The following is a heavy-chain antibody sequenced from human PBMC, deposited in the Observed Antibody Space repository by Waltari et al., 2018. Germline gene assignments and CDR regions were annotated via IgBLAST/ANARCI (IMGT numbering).Heavy chain of an antibody. D-gene: IGHD2-2*01. J-gene: IGHJ5*02. Sequence: EVQLVESGGGLVKPAGSLRLSCAASGFTFSSYSMNWVRQAPGKGLEWVSSISSSSSYIYYADSVKGRFTISRDNAKNSLYLQMNSLRAEDTAVYYCARETYCSSTSCWGDWFDPWGQGTLVTVSS. CDR1: GFTFSSYS. CDR3: ARETYCSSTSCWGDWFDP. V-gene: IGHV3-21*01. CDR2: ISSSSSYI.